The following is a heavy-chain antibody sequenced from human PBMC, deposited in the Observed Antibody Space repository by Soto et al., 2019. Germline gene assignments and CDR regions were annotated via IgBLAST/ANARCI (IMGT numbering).Heavy chain of an antibody. D-gene: IGHD3-16*02. CDR1: GFTVSANY. V-gene: IGHV3-53*02. CDR3: AGGLRGGGVIVIPRLDY. Sequence: EVQLVETGGGLIQPGGSLRLSCATSGFTVSANYMSWVRQTPGRGLEWVSVIYSVGSTYYADSVKGRFTISRDNSMNTLYLQMNSLGAEDTAVYYCAGGLRGGGVIVIPRLDYWGQGTLVTVSS. CDR2: IYSVGST. J-gene: IGHJ4*02.